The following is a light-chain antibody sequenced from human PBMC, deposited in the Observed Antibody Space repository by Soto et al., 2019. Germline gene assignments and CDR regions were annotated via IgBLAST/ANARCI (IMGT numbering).Light chain of an antibody. CDR2: DND. CDR3: GTWDTSLSAVV. Sequence: QSVLSQPPSVSAAPGQKVTISCSGSTSNIGNNYVSWYQQFTGTAPKLLIYDNDKRPSGIPARFSGSKSGTSATLGITGLQTGDEADYYCGTWDTSLSAVVFGGGTKVTVL. J-gene: IGLJ3*02. CDR1: TSNIGNNY. V-gene: IGLV1-51*01.